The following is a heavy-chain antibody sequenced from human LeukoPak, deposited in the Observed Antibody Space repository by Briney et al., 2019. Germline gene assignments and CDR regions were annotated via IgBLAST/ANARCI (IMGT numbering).Heavy chain of an antibody. J-gene: IGHJ5*02. D-gene: IGHD6-13*01. V-gene: IGHV1-2*02. CDR3: ARVALAAAGPTDYNWFDP. Sequence: ASVKVSCKASGYTFTGYYMHWVRQAPGQGLEWMGWINPKSVGTNYAQKFKGRVTMTRDTSISTAYMELRSLRSDDTAVYYCARVALAAAGPTDYNWFDPWGQGTLVTVSS. CDR2: INPKSVGT. CDR1: GYTFTGYY.